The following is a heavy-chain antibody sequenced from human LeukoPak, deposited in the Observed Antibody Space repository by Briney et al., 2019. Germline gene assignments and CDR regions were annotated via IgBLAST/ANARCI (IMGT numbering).Heavy chain of an antibody. CDR2: ISRSSSYI. D-gene: IGHD2-2*01. J-gene: IGHJ6*03. Sequence: GGSLRLSCAASGFTFSSYSMNWVRQAPGKGLEWVSSISRSSSYIYYADSVKGRFTISRDNAKNSLCLQMNSLRAEDTAVCYCARDSADLREYQLNYYYYMDVWGKGTTVTVSS. CDR3: ARDSADLREYQLNYYYYMDV. CDR1: GFTFSSYS. V-gene: IGHV3-21*01.